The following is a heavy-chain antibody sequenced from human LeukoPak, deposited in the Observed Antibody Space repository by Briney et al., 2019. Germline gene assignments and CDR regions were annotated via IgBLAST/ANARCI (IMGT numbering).Heavy chain of an antibody. D-gene: IGHD2-2*02. CDR1: GFTFSSYG. V-gene: IGHV3-30*18. CDR2: ISYDGSNK. CDR3: VKGYCSRTSCYTGWVDP. J-gene: IGHJ5*02. Sequence: AGSLRLSCAASGFTFSSYGMHWVRQAPGKGLEWVGVISYDGSNKYYADSLKGGFTISRDNSKNTLYLQVNSLRDEDTAVYYCVKGYCSRTSCYTGWVDPWGKGTLVTVSS.